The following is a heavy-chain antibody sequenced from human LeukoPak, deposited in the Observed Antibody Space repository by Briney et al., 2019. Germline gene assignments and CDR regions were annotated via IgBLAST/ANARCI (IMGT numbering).Heavy chain of an antibody. Sequence: KPGGSLRLSCAASGFTFSSYSMNWVRQAPGEGLEWVSSISGSSSYIYYADSVKGRFTISRDNARNSLYLQMNSLRAEDTAVYFCARVRCYDSSGYYGYWGQGTLVTVCS. CDR1: GFTFSSYS. D-gene: IGHD3-22*01. V-gene: IGHV3-21*01. CDR3: ARVRCYDSSGYYGY. J-gene: IGHJ4*02. CDR2: ISGSSSYI.